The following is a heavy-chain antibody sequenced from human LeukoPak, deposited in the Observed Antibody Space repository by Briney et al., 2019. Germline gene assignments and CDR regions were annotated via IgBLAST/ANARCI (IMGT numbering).Heavy chain of an antibody. V-gene: IGHV3-30-3*01. CDR3: ALAKGSGLMAY. Sequence: QPGRSLKLSCAASGFTFSSYAMHWVRQAPGKGLEWVAVISYDGSNKYYADSVKGRFTISRDNSKNTLYLQMNSLRAEDTAVYHCALAKGSGLMAYWGQGTLVTVSS. CDR2: ISYDGSNK. CDR1: GFTFSSYA. D-gene: IGHD3-10*01. J-gene: IGHJ4*02.